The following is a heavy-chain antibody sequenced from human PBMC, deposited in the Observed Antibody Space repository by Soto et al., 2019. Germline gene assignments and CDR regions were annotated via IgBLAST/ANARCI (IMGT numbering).Heavy chain of an antibody. V-gene: IGHV5-51*03. CDR1: GYTFISYW. D-gene: IGHD1-1*01. CDR2: IDPRDSDA. CDR3: AWGPNDLDY. J-gene: IGHJ4*02. Sequence: EVQLVQSGAEVKKPGDFLKISCQVSGYTFISYWIVWVRQLPGKGLECMGVIDPRDSDARYSPSFQGQVTFSVDKSINTVYLQWNSLKASDTATYYCAWGPNDLDYWGQGTLVTVSS.